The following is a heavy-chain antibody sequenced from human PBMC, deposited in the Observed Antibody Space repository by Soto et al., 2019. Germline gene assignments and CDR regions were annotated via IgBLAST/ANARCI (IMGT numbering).Heavy chain of an antibody. V-gene: IGHV1-69*02. Sequence: QVQLVQSWAEVKKPGSSVKVSCKASGGTFTSYTISWVRQAPGQGLEWMGRVIPILDIANYAQKFQGRVTITADKSTSTAYMELSSLRSEDTAVYYCARPGYCSSTSCYENYMDVWGKGTTVTVSS. CDR1: GGTFTSYT. D-gene: IGHD2-2*01. CDR3: ARPGYCSSTSCYENYMDV. J-gene: IGHJ6*03. CDR2: VIPILDIA.